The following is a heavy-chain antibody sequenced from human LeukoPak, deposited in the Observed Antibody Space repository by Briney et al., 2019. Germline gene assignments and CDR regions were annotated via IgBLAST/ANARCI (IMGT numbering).Heavy chain of an antibody. CDR3: ARPRGYCSSTSCYFPRNDAFDI. CDR1: GYTFTGYY. Sequence: ASVKVFCKASGYTFTGYYMHWVRQAPGQGLEWIGWINPNSCGTNYAQKFQGRVTMTRDTSISTAYMELSRLRSDDTAVYYCARPRGYCSSTSCYFPRNDAFDIWGQGTMVTVSS. V-gene: IGHV1-2*02. D-gene: IGHD2-2*01. CDR2: INPNSCGT. J-gene: IGHJ3*02.